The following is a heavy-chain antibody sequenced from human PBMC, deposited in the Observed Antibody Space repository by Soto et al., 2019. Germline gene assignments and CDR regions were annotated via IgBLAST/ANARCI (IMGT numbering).Heavy chain of an antibody. V-gene: IGHV4-39*01. Sequence: SETLSLTCTVSGGSISSSSYYWGWIRQPPGKGLEWIGSIYYSGSTYYTPSLKSRVTISVNTSKNQFSLKLSSVTAADTAVYYCARRNYYDSSAYDYYFDYWGQGTLVTVSS. CDR1: GGSISSSSYY. D-gene: IGHD3-22*01. J-gene: IGHJ4*02. CDR3: ARRNYYDSSAYDYYFDY. CDR2: IYYSGST.